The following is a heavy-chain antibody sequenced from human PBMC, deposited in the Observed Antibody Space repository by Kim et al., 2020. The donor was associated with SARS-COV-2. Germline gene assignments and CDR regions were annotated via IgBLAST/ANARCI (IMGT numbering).Heavy chain of an antibody. J-gene: IGHJ6*02. Sequence: GGSLRLSCAASGFTFSTYAMSWVRQAPGKGLEWVSAISSSGFSTYYADSVKGRFTISRDNSKNTLYLQMNSLRAEDTAVYYCAKWGTDMDVWGQGTTVTVSS. CDR3: AKWGTDMDV. CDR2: ISSSGFST. V-gene: IGHV3-23*01. D-gene: IGHD7-27*01. CDR1: GFTFSTYA.